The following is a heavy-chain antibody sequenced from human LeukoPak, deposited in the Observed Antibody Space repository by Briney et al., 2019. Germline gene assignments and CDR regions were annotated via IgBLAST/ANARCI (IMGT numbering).Heavy chain of an antibody. D-gene: IGHD3-10*01. Sequence: GGSLRLSCAASGFTFRSYAMSWVRQAPGKELEWVSAISGSGGSTYYADSVKGRFTISRDNSKNTLYLQMNSLRAEDTAVYYCAKVGYYYGSGSYTPAWFDPWGQGTLVTVSS. CDR3: AKVGYYYGSGSYTPAWFDP. J-gene: IGHJ5*02. V-gene: IGHV3-23*01. CDR2: ISGSGGST. CDR1: GFTFRSYA.